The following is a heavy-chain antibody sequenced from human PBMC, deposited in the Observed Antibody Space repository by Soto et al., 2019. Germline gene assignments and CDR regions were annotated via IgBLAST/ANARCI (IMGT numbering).Heavy chain of an antibody. D-gene: IGHD1-1*01. Sequence: VNVSSKAPGYTFTSYDIYWVRQATGQGLEWRGWMNPNTGNSGYAQKFQGRVTMTSGTSISTAHMELSSLRSEDTAVYYCARRAETNGWNGFGADKYYFDFWGQGTLVTVSS. CDR2: MNPNTGNS. J-gene: IGHJ4*02. V-gene: IGHV1-8*01. CDR3: ARRAETNGWNGFGADKYYFDF. CDR1: GYTFTSYD.